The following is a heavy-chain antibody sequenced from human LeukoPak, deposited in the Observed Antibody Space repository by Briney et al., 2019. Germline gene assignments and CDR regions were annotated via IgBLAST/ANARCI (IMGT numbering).Heavy chain of an antibody. Sequence: PGGSLRLSCAASGFTFSSYGMHWVRQAPGKGLEWVAVISYDGSNKYYADSVKGRFTISRDNSKNTLYLQMNSLRAEDTAVYYCAKDQRLRGALDYWGQGTLVTVSS. D-gene: IGHD3-10*01. CDR3: AKDQRLRGALDY. V-gene: IGHV3-30*18. CDR2: ISYDGSNK. J-gene: IGHJ4*02. CDR1: GFTFSSYG.